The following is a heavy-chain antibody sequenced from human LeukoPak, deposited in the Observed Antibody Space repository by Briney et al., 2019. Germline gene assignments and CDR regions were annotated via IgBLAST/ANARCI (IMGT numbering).Heavy chain of an antibody. J-gene: IGHJ4*02. Sequence: PSETLSLTCAVYGGSFSGYYWSWIRQPPGKGLVWVSRINSDGINTSYADSVKGRFTISRDNAKNSLYLQMNSLRAEDTAVYYCARIPNLGLIDDFWSGYPTFLDYWGQGTLVTVSS. D-gene: IGHD3-3*01. CDR1: GGSFSGYY. CDR3: ARIPNLGLIDDFWSGYPTFLDY. V-gene: IGHV3-74*01. CDR2: INSDGINT.